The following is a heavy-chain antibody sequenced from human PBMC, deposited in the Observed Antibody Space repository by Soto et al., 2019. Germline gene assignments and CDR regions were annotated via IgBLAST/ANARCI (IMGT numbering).Heavy chain of an antibody. CDR3: TTDTYYYDSSGFDY. CDR2: ISGSGGST. V-gene: IGHV3-23*01. J-gene: IGHJ4*02. D-gene: IGHD3-22*01. CDR1: GFTFSSYA. Sequence: PGGSLRLSCAASGFTFSSYAMSWVRQAPGKGLEWVSAISGSGGSTYYADSVKGRFTISRDNSKNTLYLQMNSLRAEDTAVYYCTTDTYYYDSSGFDYWGQGTLVTVSS.